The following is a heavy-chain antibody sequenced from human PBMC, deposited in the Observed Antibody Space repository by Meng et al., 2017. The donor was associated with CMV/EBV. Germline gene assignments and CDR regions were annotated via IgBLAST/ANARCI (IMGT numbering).Heavy chain of an antibody. CDR2: MNPNSGNT. CDR1: GYTFTSYD. D-gene: IGHD2-2*01. V-gene: IGHV1-8*03. Sequence: ASVKVSCKASGYTFTSYDINWVRQATGQGLEWMGWMNPNSGNTGYAQKFQGRVTITRNTSISTAYMELSSLRSEDTAVYYCAGDGGGYCSSTSCQDPYYYYGMDVWGQGTTVTVSS. J-gene: IGHJ6*02. CDR3: AGDGGGYCSSTSCQDPYYYYGMDV.